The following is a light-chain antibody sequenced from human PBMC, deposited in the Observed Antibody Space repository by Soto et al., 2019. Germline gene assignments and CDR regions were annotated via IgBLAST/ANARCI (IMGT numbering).Light chain of an antibody. Sequence: ETVMTQSPATLSVSPGEGATLSCRASQGISTNLAGYQQRPGQPPRLLIYGASTRATGIPARFEGSGSGTEYPLTISGMETEDFAVYYWQQYNDSPPWTFGQGTKVE. CDR2: GAS. CDR1: QGISTN. CDR3: QQYNDSPPWT. V-gene: IGKV3-15*01. J-gene: IGKJ1*01.